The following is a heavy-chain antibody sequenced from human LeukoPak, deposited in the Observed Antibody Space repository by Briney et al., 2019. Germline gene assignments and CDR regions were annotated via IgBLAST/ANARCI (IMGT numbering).Heavy chain of an antibody. D-gene: IGHD3-16*02. Sequence: ASVKVSCKASGYTFTGYYIHWVRQAPGQGLEWMGWISPNSGGTNYAQKFQGRVTMTRDTSINTAYMELSRLRSDDTAVYYCARGSVWGSYRFDYWGQGTLVTVSS. CDR2: ISPNSGGT. CDR3: ARGSVWGSYRFDY. J-gene: IGHJ4*02. CDR1: GYTFTGYY. V-gene: IGHV1-2*02.